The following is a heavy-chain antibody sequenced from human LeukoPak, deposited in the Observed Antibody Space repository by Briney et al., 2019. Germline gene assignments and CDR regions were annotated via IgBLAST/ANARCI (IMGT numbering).Heavy chain of an antibody. CDR2: INHSGST. V-gene: IGHV4-34*01. CDR3: ARPGGSDAFDI. CDR1: GGSISSYY. Sequence: PSETLSLTCTVSGGSISSYYWSWIRQPPGKGLEWIGEINHSGSTNYNPSLKSRVTISVDTSKNQFSLKLSSVTAADTAVYYCARPGGSDAFDIWGQGTMVTVSS. J-gene: IGHJ3*02. D-gene: IGHD2-15*01.